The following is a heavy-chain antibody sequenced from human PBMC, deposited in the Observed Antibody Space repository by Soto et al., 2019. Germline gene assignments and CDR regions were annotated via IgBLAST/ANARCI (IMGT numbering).Heavy chain of an antibody. CDR2: IRPDGSET. V-gene: IGHV3-7*03. J-gene: IGHJ4*02. CDR1: GFTFTDFY. Sequence: VQLVQSGGGLVQPGGSLRLSCVGSGFTFTDFYMNWVRQAPGKGLEWVANIRPDGSETNYVESVKGRFTTSRDNAKNSLFLQMNSLRADDTAVYYCAGWGGQDYNYWGQGILVTVSS. CDR3: AGWGGQDYNY. D-gene: IGHD4-4*01.